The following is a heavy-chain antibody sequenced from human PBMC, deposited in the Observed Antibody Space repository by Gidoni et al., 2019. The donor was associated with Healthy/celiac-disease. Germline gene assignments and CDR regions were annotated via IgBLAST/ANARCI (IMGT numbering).Heavy chain of an antibody. CDR1: GFTFSNYS. J-gene: IGHJ4*02. V-gene: IGHV3-48*02. Sequence: EVQLVESGGGLVQPGGSLSLSCAASGFTFSNYSMNWVRQAPGKGLEWVSYISSSRSTIYYADAEKGRFTISRDNAKNSLYLQMNSLRDEDTAVYYCATPRGGFWSGLDYWGQGTLVTVSS. CDR2: ISSSRSTI. CDR3: ATPRGGFWSGLDY. D-gene: IGHD3-3*01.